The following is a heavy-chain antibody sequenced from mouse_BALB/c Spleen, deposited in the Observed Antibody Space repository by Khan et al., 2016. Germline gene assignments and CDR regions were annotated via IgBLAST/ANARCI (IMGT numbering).Heavy chain of an antibody. J-gene: IGHJ1*01. CDR2: ISTYSGNT. V-gene: IGHV1S137*01. Sequence: QGQLQQSGPELVRPGVSVKISCKGSGYTFTDYAMHWVKQSHGKSLEWIGVISTYSGNTTYNQQFKGKATMTVDKSSSTAYMELARMTSEASAILYCERWGLRWYCDVWGAGTTVTVSS. D-gene: IGHD2-2*01. CDR1: GYTFTDYA. CDR3: ERWGLRWYCDV.